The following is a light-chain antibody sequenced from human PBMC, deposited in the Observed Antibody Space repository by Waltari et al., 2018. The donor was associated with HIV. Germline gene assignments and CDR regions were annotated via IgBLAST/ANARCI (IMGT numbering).Light chain of an antibody. CDR1: ALPMKY. CDR3: QSTDSGGTHVV. Sequence: YELTQSPSMSVSPGQTARISCSGDALPMKYCFWYQQKPGQAPVLLLYKDIERPSWVPERFAASSSGTTVILTISGVQAEDEAVYYCQSTDSGGTHVVFGGGTKLTVL. J-gene: IGLJ2*01. CDR2: KDI. V-gene: IGLV3-25*03.